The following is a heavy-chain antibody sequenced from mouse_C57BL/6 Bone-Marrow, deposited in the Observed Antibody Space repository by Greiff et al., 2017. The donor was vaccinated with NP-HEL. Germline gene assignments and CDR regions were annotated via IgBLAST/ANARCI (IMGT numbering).Heavy chain of an antibody. Sequence: EVKLVESGEGLVKPGGSLKLSCAASGFTFSSYAMSWVRQTPEKRLEWVAYISSGGDYIYYADTVKGRFTISRDNARNTLYLQMSSLKSEDTAMYYCTRDHQLVIAYWGQGTLVTVAA. J-gene: IGHJ3*01. V-gene: IGHV5-9-1*02. CDR2: ISSGGDYI. D-gene: IGHD4-1*02. CDR3: TRDHQLVIAY. CDR1: GFTFSSYA.